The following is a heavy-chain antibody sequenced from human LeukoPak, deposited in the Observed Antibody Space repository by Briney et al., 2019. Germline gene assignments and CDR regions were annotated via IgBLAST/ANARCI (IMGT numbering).Heavy chain of an antibody. Sequence: GGSLRLSCEASGFTFSRYGMSWVRQAPGKGLVWVSRINSDGSSTSYADSVKGRFTISRDNAKNTLYLQMNSLRAEDTAVYYCARGRLAVAGKGFDYWGQGTLVTVSS. CDR2: INSDGSST. CDR1: GFTFSRYG. J-gene: IGHJ4*02. CDR3: ARGRLAVAGKGFDY. V-gene: IGHV3-74*01. D-gene: IGHD6-19*01.